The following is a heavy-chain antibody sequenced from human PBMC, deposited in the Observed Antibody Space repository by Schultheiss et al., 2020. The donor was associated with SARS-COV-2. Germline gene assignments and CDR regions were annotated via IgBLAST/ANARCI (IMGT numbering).Heavy chain of an antibody. CDR2: IRADGTTL. D-gene: IGHD5-24*01. J-gene: IGHJ4*02. CDR3: ARGLGLQPNFDY. CDR1: GFTFSDYY. Sequence: GESLKISCAASGFTFSDYYMIWIRQAPGKGLESISYIRADGTTLYNADSVKGRFTISRDNAENSLYLQMNSLRAEDTALYYCARGLGLQPNFDYWGQGTLVTVSS. V-gene: IGHV3-11*01.